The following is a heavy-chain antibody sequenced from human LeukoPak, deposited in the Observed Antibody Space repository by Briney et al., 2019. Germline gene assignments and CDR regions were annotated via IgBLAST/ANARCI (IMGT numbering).Heavy chain of an antibody. J-gene: IGHJ5*02. V-gene: IGHV1-2*02. D-gene: IGHD3-9*01. CDR2: IYPKSGGT. CDR3: ARVSTSGYRDRLDP. Sequence: ASVKVSCKTSGYTFADYYIHWVRQAPGQGLEWMGWIYPKSGGTNSAQKFQGRVTMTRDTSISTAYMELSRLRFDDTAVYYCARVSTSGYRDRLDPWGQGTLVTVSS. CDR1: GYTFADYY.